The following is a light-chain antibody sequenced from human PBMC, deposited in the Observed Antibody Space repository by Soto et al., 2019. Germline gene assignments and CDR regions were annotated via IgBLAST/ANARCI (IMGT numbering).Light chain of an antibody. J-gene: IGKJ1*01. Sequence: QLTLAPSSMSAFVGDGVPSISXASQGISTYANWDQQKPGKAPKVLIYAASSLQSGPPSSFSGSGAETDFTLTISSLQHEDFATYSCQQSNSITWTFGQGTKV. CDR1: QGISTY. CDR2: AAS. V-gene: IGKV1-39*01. CDR3: QQSNSITWT.